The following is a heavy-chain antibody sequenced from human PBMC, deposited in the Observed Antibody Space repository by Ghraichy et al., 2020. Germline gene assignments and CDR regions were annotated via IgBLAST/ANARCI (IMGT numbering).Heavy chain of an antibody. CDR1: GGSFSGYY. D-gene: IGHD2-2*01. V-gene: IGHV4-34*01. CDR2: INHSGST. Sequence: SETLSLTCAVYGGSFSGYYWSWIRQPPGKGLEWIGEINHSGSTNYNPSLKSRVTISVDTSKNQFSLKLSSVTAADTAVYYCARIPAAFYYYYYMDVWGKGTTVTVSS. CDR3: ARIPAAFYYYYYMDV. J-gene: IGHJ6*03.